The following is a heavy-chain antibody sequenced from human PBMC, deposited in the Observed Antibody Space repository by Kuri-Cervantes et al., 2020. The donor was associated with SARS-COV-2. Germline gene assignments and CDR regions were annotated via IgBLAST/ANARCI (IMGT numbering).Heavy chain of an antibody. D-gene: IGHD4-11*01. J-gene: IGHJ4*02. Sequence: SETLSLTCTVSGGSINSSGYYWSWVRQLPGKGLEWIGYIYYSGSTYYNPSLKSRVTISVDTSKNQFSLKLSSVTAADTAVYYCARVITDVTTVYFDYWGQGTLVTVSS. V-gene: IGHV4-31*03. CDR2: IYYSGST. CDR3: ARVITDVTTVYFDY. CDR1: GGSINSSGYY.